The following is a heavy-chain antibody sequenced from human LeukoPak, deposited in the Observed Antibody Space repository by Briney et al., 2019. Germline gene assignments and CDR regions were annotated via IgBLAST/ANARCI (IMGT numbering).Heavy chain of an antibody. CDR1: GFTVSSNY. CDR2: ISGSGGST. D-gene: IGHD6-6*01. Sequence: GGSLRLSCAASGFTVSSNYMSWVRQAPGKGLEWVSAISGSGGSTYYADSVKGRFTISRDNSKNTLYLQMNSLRAEDTAVYYCAKDVAYSSSFYYFDYWGQGTLVTVSS. J-gene: IGHJ4*02. V-gene: IGHV3-23*01. CDR3: AKDVAYSSSFYYFDY.